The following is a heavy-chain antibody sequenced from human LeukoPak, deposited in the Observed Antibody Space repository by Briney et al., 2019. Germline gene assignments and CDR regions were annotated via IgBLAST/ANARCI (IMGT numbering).Heavy chain of an antibody. V-gene: IGHV1-2*02. Sequence: ASVKVSCKASGYTFTGYYMHWVRQAPGQGLEWMGWINLNSGGTNYAQKFQGRVTMTRDTSISTAYMELSRLRSDDTAVYYCARAAVTHYYYGMDVWGQGTTVTVSS. J-gene: IGHJ6*02. CDR3: ARAAVTHYYYGMDV. CDR2: INLNSGGT. D-gene: IGHD4-23*01. CDR1: GYTFTGYY.